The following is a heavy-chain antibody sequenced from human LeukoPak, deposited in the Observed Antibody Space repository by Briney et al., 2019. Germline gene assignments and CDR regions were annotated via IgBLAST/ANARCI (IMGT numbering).Heavy chain of an antibody. J-gene: IGHJ6*04. Sequence: ASVKVSCKASGYTFTSYYIHWVRQDPGQGLEWMGIINPSGGSTSYAQKFQGRVTMTRDTSTSTVYMELSSLRSEDTAVYYCARDLEGTASGSYYRASMDVWGKGTTVTVSS. CDR1: GYTFTSYY. D-gene: IGHD3-10*01. CDR3: ARDLEGTASGSYYRASMDV. V-gene: IGHV1-46*01. CDR2: INPSGGST.